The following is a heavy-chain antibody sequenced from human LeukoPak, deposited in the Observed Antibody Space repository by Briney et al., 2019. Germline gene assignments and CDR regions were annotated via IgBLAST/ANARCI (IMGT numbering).Heavy chain of an antibody. CDR1: GFTFSSYG. V-gene: IGHV3-23*01. CDR2: IFQGGGEI. CDR3: ATYRQVLLPFES. J-gene: IGHJ4*02. D-gene: IGHD5-18*01. Sequence: GGSLRLSCAASGFTFSSYGMSWVRQSPGKKGLEWVSSIFQGGGEIHYADSVRGRFTISRDNSKSTLFLQMNSLRAEDTAIYYCATYRQVLLPFESWGQGTLVTVSS.